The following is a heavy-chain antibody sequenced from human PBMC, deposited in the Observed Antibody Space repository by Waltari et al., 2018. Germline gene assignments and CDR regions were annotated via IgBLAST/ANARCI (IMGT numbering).Heavy chain of an antibody. D-gene: IGHD3-22*01. V-gene: IGHV3-7*01. J-gene: IGHJ3*02. Sequence: EVQLVESGGGLVQPGGSLRLSCAASGFTLSRYWMGWVRQAPGKGPEGVANMMTEGSEEYYVDSVRGRFTISRDNAKNSLYRQMNGLRPEDTAVYYCARDQWFAFDIWGHGTMVTVSS. CDR2: MMTEGSEE. CDR1: GFTLSRYW. CDR3: ARDQWFAFDI.